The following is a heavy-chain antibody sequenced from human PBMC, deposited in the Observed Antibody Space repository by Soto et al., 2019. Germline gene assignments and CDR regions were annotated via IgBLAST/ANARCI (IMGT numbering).Heavy chain of an antibody. V-gene: IGHV1-8*01. Sequence: ASVKVSCKASGYTFTSYDINWVRQATGQGLEWMGWMNPNSGNTGYAQKFQGRVTMTRNTSISTAYMELSSLRSEDTAVYYCARAYPLTVTTNYYYYGMDVWGQGTTVTVS. CDR1: GYTFTSYD. CDR3: ARAYPLTVTTNYYYYGMDV. J-gene: IGHJ6*02. D-gene: IGHD4-17*01. CDR2: MNPNSGNT.